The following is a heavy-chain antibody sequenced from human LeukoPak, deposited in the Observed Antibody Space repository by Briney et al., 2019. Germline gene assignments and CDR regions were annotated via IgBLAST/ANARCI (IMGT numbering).Heavy chain of an antibody. D-gene: IGHD2-2*01. CDR3: AKDDCSSTSCFLPYYFDY. CDR1: GFTFSSYG. J-gene: IGHJ4*02. V-gene: IGHV3-30*18. CDR2: ISYDGSNK. Sequence: PGGSLRLSCAASGFTFSSYGMHWVRQAPGKGLEWVAVISYDGSNKYYADSVKGRFTISRDNSKNTLYLQMNSLRAEDTAVYYCAKDDCSSTSCFLPYYFDYWGQGTLVTVSS.